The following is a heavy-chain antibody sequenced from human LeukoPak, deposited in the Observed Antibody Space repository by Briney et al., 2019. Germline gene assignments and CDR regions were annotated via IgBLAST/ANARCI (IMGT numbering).Heavy chain of an antibody. CDR2: IRYDGSNQ. CDR1: GFTFSNYV. CDR3: AKPLPAAAPGYDYYMDV. V-gene: IGHV3-30*02. J-gene: IGHJ6*03. D-gene: IGHD2-2*01. Sequence: GGPLRLSCAASGFTFSNYVMHWVRQAPGKGLEWVAFIRYDGSNQYYSDSVKGRFTISRDNSKSTLYLQMNSLRTEDTAVYYCAKPLPAAAPGYDYYMDVWGKGTTVTVSS.